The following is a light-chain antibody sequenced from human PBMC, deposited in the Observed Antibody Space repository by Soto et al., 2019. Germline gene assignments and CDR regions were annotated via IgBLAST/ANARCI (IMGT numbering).Light chain of an antibody. CDR3: QQYGTSPIT. Sequence: ENVLTQSPGTLSLSPGERATLSCRASQTVSSYLTWYQQRPGQAPRLLISGASRRATGIPDRFSGSGSGTDFTLTINRLEPEDFALYYCQQYGTSPITFGQGTRLEIK. CDR1: QTVSSY. CDR2: GAS. V-gene: IGKV3-20*01. J-gene: IGKJ5*01.